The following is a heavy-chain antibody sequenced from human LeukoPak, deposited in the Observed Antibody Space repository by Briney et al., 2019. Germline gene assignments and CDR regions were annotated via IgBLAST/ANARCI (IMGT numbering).Heavy chain of an antibody. CDR1: GGSFSGYY. Sequence: SETLSLTCAVYGGSFSGYYWSWIRQPPGKGLEWIGEINHSGSTNYNPSLKSRVTISVDTSKNQFSLKLSSVTAADTAVYYCARDCRRSGWYGESEYYYMDVWGKGTTVTVSS. CDR3: ARDCRRSGWYGESEYYYMDV. CDR2: INHSGST. V-gene: IGHV4-34*01. J-gene: IGHJ6*03. D-gene: IGHD6-19*01.